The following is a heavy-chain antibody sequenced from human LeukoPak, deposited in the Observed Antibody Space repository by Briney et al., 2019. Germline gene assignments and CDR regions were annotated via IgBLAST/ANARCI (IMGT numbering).Heavy chain of an antibody. V-gene: IGHV3-64*01. J-gene: IGHJ4*02. CDR3: AREDGRWELHY. CDR1: GFTFSSYA. D-gene: IGHD1-26*01. CDR2: ISSNGGGT. Sequence: PGGSLRLSCAASGFTFSSYAMHWVRQAPGKGLEYVSAISSNGGGTYYANSVKGRFTISRDNSKNTLYLQMGSLRVEDMAGYYCAREDGRWELHYWGQGTLVTVSS.